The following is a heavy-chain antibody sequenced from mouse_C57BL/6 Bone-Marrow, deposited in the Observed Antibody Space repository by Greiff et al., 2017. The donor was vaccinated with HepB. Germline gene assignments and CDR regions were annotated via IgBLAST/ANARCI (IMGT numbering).Heavy chain of an antibody. V-gene: IGHV1-85*01. CDR3: AREPDYYGSSPWFAY. D-gene: IGHD1-1*01. CDR2: IYPRDGST. J-gene: IGHJ3*01. Sequence: VQVVESGPELVKPGASVKLSCKASGYTFTSYDINWVKQRPGQGLEWIGWIYPRDGSTKYNEKFKGKATLTVDTSSSTAYMELHSLTSEDSAVYFCAREPDYYGSSPWFAYWGQGTLVTVSA. CDR1: GYTFTSYD.